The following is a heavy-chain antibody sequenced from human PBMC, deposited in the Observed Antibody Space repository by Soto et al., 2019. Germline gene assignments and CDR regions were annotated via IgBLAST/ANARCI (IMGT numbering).Heavy chain of an antibody. CDR2: IYTSGST. CDR1: GGSLSGYY. CDR3: ARSTLPSWPFDY. V-gene: IGHV4-59*10. J-gene: IGHJ4*02. Sequence: LSLTCAVYGGSLSGYYWTWIRQPPGKGLEWIGRIYTSGSTNYNPSLKSRVTMSVDTSKNQFSLKLSSVTAADTAVYYCARSTLPSWPFDYWGQGTLVTVSS.